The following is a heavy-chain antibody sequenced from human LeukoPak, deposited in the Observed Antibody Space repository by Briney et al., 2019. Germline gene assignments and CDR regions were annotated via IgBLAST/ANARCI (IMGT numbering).Heavy chain of an antibody. V-gene: IGHV3-7*01. J-gene: IGHJ4*02. CDR1: EFSFSSHW. D-gene: IGHD5-12*01. CDR3: ASGGYDFHY. CDR2: IKYDGSER. Sequence: GGSLRLSCAASEFSFSSHWMSWVRQAPGKALEWVANIKYDGSERYYLDSVKGRFTISRDNAKNSLYLQMNSLRAEDTAVYYCASGGYDFHYWGQGTLVTVSS.